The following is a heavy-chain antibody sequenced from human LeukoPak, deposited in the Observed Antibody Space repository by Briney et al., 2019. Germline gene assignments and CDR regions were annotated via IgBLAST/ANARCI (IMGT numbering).Heavy chain of an antibody. CDR2: IYYSGST. Sequence: SETLSLTCTVSGGSISSSSYYWGWIRQPPGKGLEWIGSIYYSGSTYYNPSLKSRVTISVDTSKNQFSLRLSSVTAADTAVYYCARRGDGYFDYWGQGTLVTVSS. CDR1: GGSISSSSYY. V-gene: IGHV4-39*07. D-gene: IGHD5-24*01. J-gene: IGHJ4*02. CDR3: ARRGDGYFDY.